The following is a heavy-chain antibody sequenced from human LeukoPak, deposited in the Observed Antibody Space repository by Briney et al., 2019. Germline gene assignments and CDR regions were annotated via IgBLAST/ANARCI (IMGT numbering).Heavy chain of an antibody. Sequence: SETLSLTCTVSGGSISSYYWSWVRQPAGKGLEWIGHIYISGSTKYNPSLKSRVTMSVDTSKNQFSLKLTSVTAADTAVYYCARASGSYWWFDSWGQGTLVTVSS. CDR1: GGSISSYY. CDR2: IYISGST. D-gene: IGHD1-26*01. CDR3: ARASGSYWWFDS. V-gene: IGHV4-4*07. J-gene: IGHJ5*01.